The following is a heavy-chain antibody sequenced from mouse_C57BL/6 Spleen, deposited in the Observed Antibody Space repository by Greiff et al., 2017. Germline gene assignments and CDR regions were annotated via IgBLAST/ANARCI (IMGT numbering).Heavy chain of an antibody. CDR1: GYAFSSYW. V-gene: IGHV1-80*01. CDR2: IYPGDGDT. Sequence: QVQLQQSGAELVKPGASVKISCKASGYAFSSYWMNWVKQRPGKGLEWIGQIYPGDGDTNYNGKFKGKATLTADKSSSTAYMQLSSLTSEDSAVYFGARSHYGYDGGFYYAMDYWGQGTSVTVSS. CDR3: ARSHYGYDGGFYYAMDY. J-gene: IGHJ4*01. D-gene: IGHD2-2*01.